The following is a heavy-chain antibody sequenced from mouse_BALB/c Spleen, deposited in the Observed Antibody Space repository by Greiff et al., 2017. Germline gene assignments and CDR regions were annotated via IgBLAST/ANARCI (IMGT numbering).Heavy chain of an antibody. Sequence: QVQLQQPGAELVKPGASVKMSCKASGYTFTSYNMHWVKQTPGQGLEWIGAIYPGNGDTSYNQKFKGKATLTADKSSSTAYMQLSSLTSEDSAVYYCARWGITTGFAYWGQGTLVTVSA. D-gene: IGHD2-4*01. CDR3: ARWGITTGFAY. CDR2: IYPGNGDT. V-gene: IGHV1-12*01. CDR1: GYTFTSYN. J-gene: IGHJ3*01.